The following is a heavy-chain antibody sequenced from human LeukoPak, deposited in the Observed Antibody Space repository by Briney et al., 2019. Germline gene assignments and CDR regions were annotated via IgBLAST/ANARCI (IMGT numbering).Heavy chain of an antibody. V-gene: IGHV4-34*01. CDR1: GGSFSGYY. J-gene: IGHJ6*03. Sequence: SETLSLTCAVYGGSFSGYYWSWIRQPPGKGLEWIGEINHSGSTNYNPSLKSRVTISVDTSKNQSSLKLSSVTAADTAVYYCARGRGAAAGPRYMDVWGKGTTVTVSS. CDR3: ARGRGAAAGPRYMDV. CDR2: INHSGST. D-gene: IGHD6-13*01.